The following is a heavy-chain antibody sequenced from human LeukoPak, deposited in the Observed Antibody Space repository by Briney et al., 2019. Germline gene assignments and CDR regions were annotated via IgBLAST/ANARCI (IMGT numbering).Heavy chain of an antibody. CDR3: ARDLGPVDTAMVPDY. CDR2: ISYDGSNK. Sequence: GGSLRLSCAASGFTFSSYAVHWVRQAPGKGLEWVAVISYDGSNKYYADSVKGRFTISRDNSKNTLYLQMNSLRAEDTAVYYCARDLGPVDTAMVPDYWGQGTLVTVSS. V-gene: IGHV3-30*04. CDR1: GFTFSSYA. J-gene: IGHJ4*02. D-gene: IGHD5-18*01.